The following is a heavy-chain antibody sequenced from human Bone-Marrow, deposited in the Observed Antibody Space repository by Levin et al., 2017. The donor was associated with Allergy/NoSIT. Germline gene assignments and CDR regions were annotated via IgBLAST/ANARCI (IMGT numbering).Heavy chain of an antibody. J-gene: IGHJ4*02. D-gene: IGHD3-3*01. CDR2: FDPEEGET. CDR3: VTAGGDFWSGIDH. V-gene: IGHV1-24*01. CDR1: GYTLTELS. Sequence: ASVKVSCKVSGYTLTELSVHWVRQSPGKGLEWMGGFDPEEGETIYAQKFQGRVTMTEDTSTDTAQMELSSLRPEDTAVYYCVTAGGDFWSGIDHWGEGTLVTVSS.